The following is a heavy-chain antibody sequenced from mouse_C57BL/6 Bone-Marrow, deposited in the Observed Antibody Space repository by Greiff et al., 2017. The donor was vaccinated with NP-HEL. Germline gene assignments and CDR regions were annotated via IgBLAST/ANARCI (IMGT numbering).Heavy chain of an antibody. D-gene: IGHD1-1*01. Sequence: DVKLVESGGGLVQPGGSLSLSCAASGFTFTDYYMSWVRQPPGKALEWLGFIRNKANGYTTEYSASVKGRFTISRDNSQSILYLQINALRAEDSATYYCARCHGSSPYYCDYWGQGTTLTVSS. CDR1: GFTFTDYY. J-gene: IGHJ2*01. V-gene: IGHV7-3*01. CDR3: ARCHGSSPYYCDY. CDR2: IRNKANGYTT.